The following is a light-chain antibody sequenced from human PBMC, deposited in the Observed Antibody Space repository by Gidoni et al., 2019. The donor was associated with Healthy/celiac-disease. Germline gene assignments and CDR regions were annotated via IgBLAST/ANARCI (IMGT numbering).Light chain of an antibody. CDR1: QSVSSN. Sequence: EIVMTQSPATLSVSPGERATLSCRASQSVSSNLAWYQQKPGQAPRLPIYGASTRATGIPARFSVSVSGTEFTLTISSLQSEDFAVYYCQQYNNWPPNTFGQGTKLEIK. J-gene: IGKJ2*01. CDR3: QQYNNWPPNT. V-gene: IGKV3-15*01. CDR2: GAS.